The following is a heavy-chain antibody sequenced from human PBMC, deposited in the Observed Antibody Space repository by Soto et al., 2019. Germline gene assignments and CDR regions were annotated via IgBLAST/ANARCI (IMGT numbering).Heavy chain of an antibody. Sequence: QVQLVQSGAEVKKPGASVKVSCKASGYTFTNYDINWVRQATGQGLEWMGWMNPHSGNTGYAQKFQGRVTMTTDTSISTAYMELTSLGSEDTAVYYCARGRDDYWGQGTLVTVSS. J-gene: IGHJ4*02. CDR2: MNPHSGNT. CDR3: ARGRDDY. CDR1: GYTFTNYD. V-gene: IGHV1-8*01.